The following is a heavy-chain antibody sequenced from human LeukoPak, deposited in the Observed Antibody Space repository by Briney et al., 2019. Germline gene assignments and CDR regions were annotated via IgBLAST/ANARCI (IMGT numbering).Heavy chain of an antibody. CDR3: ARDRETYYDFWSGENWFDP. Sequence: GGSLRLSCAASGFTFSSYAMHWVRQAPGKGLEWVAVMSYDGSNKYYADSVKGRFTISRDNSKNTLYLQMNSLRAEDTAVYYCARDRETYYDFWSGENWFDPWGQGTLVTVSS. J-gene: IGHJ5*02. CDR2: MSYDGSNK. CDR1: GFTFSSYA. V-gene: IGHV3-30-3*01. D-gene: IGHD3-3*01.